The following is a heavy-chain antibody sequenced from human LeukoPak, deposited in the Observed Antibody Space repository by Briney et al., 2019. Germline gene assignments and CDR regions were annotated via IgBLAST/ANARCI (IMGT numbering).Heavy chain of an antibody. D-gene: IGHD2-21*02. J-gene: IGHJ5*02. CDR1: GGTFSSYT. CDR2: IIPIFGTA. Sequence: SVKVSCKASGGTFSSYTINWVRQAPGQGLEWMGGIIPIFGTANYAQKFQGRVTITADESTNTAYMELSSLRSEDTAVYYCAREHIVVVTAMNWFDPWGQGTLVTVSS. CDR3: AREHIVVVTAMNWFDP. V-gene: IGHV1-69*01.